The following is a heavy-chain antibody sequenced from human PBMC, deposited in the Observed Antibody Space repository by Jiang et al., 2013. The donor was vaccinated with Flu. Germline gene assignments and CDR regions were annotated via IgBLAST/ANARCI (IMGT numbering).Heavy chain of an antibody. D-gene: IGHD6-19*01. CDR1: GYTFTNFG. CDR3: ARTPGGITVAGIFYYYYYGVDV. CDR2: SSTYNSNT. V-gene: IGHV1-18*01. Sequence: GAEVKKPGASVRVSCQASGYTFTNFGITWVRQAPGQGLEWMGWSSTYNSNTNYAQNLQGRVSMTTDTSTSTAYMELRSLRSDDTAVYYCARTPGGITVAGIFYYYYYGVDVWGRGPRSPSP. J-gene: IGHJ6*02.